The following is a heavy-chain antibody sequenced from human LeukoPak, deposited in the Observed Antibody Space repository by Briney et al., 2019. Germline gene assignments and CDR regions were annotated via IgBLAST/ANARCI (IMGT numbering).Heavy chain of an antibody. CDR3: ARRYCSGGSCYTDY. V-gene: IGHV3-21*01. Sequence: GGSLRLSCAVSGFTFSIYNMNWVRQAPGKGLEWVSSISSSSSYIYYADSVKGRFTISRDNAKNSLYLQMNSLRAEDTAVYYCARRYCSGGSCYTDYWGQGTLVTVSS. CDR2: ISSSSSYI. D-gene: IGHD2-15*01. CDR1: GFTFSIYN. J-gene: IGHJ4*02.